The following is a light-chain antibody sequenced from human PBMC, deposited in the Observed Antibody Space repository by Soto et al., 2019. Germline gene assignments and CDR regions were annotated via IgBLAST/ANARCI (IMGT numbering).Light chain of an antibody. V-gene: IGKV3-11*01. CDR3: QQRSDWPST. CDR1: QSVSSY. Sequence: EIVLTRSPATLSLSPGERATLSCRASQSVSSYLAWYQQKPGQAPRLLIYDASNRATGIPARFSGSGSGTEFTLTISSLEPDDFAVYYCQQRSDWPSTFGGGTKVQIK. J-gene: IGKJ4*01. CDR2: DAS.